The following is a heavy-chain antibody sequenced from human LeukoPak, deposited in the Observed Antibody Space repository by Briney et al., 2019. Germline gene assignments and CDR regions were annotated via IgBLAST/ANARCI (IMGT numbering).Heavy chain of an antibody. CDR2: IKSDGSDT. CDR3: VNYGWGRPA. J-gene: IGHJ4*02. D-gene: IGHD3-10*01. CDR1: GFTFSSYW. V-gene: IGHV3-74*03. Sequence: GGSLRLSCAASGFTFSSYWMHWVRQAPGKGLVWVSRIKSDGSDTTYADSVKGRFTISRDNAKNMLYLQMNSLRAEDTAVYYCVNYGWGRPAWGQGTLVAVSS.